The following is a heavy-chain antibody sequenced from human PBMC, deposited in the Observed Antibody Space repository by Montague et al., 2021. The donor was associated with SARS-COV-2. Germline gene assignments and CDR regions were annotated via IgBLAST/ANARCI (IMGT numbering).Heavy chain of an antibody. Sequence: CAISGDSDCIKTVARRWVRHTSSRHPRQQGGSNFRSEWTSDYATSVEGRISIDPDTSKNQFVLHLRSVTPEDAGVYYCVGDTGSAQAGFDAWGQGTLVTVSS. CDR2: SNFRSEWTS. D-gene: IGHD4-17*01. CDR1: GDSDCIKTVA. V-gene: IGHV6-1*01. CDR3: VGDTGSAQAGFDA. J-gene: IGHJ4*02.